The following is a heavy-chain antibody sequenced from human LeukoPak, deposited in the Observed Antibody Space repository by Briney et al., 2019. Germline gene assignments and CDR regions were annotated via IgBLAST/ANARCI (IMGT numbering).Heavy chain of an antibody. Sequence: GGSLRLSCAASGFTFHSHSINWVRQAPGKGLEWVSCISSRSNYIYYADSVKGRFTISRDNAKNSLYLQMNSLTAEDTAVYYCARDRVTSVTMGDAFDIWGQGTMVTVSS. D-gene: IGHD4-17*01. J-gene: IGHJ3*02. CDR1: GFTFHSHS. CDR2: ISSRSNYI. V-gene: IGHV3-21*01. CDR3: ARDRVTSVTMGDAFDI.